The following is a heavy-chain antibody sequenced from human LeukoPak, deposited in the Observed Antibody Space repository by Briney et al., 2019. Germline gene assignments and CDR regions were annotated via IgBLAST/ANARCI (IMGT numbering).Heavy chain of an antibody. Sequence: SGTLSLTCGVSGGSIDITNYWSWVRRAPGKGLEWIGEIAHDGTTNYNPSLRSRVAMSFDRANNQFSLSLTSVTAADTAVYYCTREDRPYCPFAYWGQGVLVTVSS. CDR2: IAHDGTT. CDR1: GGSIDITNY. J-gene: IGHJ4*02. D-gene: IGHD1-26*01. V-gene: IGHV4-4*02. CDR3: TREDRPYCPFAY.